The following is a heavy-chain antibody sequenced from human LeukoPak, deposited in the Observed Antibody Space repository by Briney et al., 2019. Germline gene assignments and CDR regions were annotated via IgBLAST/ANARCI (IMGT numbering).Heavy chain of an antibody. CDR1: GFTFSSYW. J-gene: IGHJ4*02. Sequence: GGSLRLSCVASGFTFSSYWMSWVRQAPGKGLEWAANIKQDGSVKNYVDSVKGRFTISRDNAKNSLFLQMDSLRAEDSAVYYCARLVWASATIGFDYWGQGTLVTVSS. V-gene: IGHV3-7*01. CDR3: ARLVWASATIGFDY. CDR2: IKQDGSVK. D-gene: IGHD5-12*01.